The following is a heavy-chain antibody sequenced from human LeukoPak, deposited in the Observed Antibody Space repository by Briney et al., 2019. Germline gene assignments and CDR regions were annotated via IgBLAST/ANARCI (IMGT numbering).Heavy chain of an antibody. D-gene: IGHD6-19*01. V-gene: IGHV4-34*01. Sequence: SGTLPLTCAVYGGSFSGYYWSWIRQPPGKGLEWIGEINHSGSTNYNPSLKSRVTISVDTSKNQFSLKLSSVTAADTAVYYCARDSGWNYFDNWGQGTLVTVSS. CDR2: INHSGST. J-gene: IGHJ4*02. CDR3: ARDSGWNYFDN. CDR1: GGSFSGYY.